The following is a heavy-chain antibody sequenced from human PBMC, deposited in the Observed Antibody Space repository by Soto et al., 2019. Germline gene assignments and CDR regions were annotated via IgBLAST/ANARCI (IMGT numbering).Heavy chain of an antibody. CDR1: GFTFEDYG. D-gene: IGHD4-17*01. V-gene: IGHV3-20*04. J-gene: IGHJ4*02. CDR2: ISWNGGAT. Sequence: PGGSLTLSCGASGFTFEDYGMSWVRQVPGKGLEWVSGISWNGGATVDADSVRGRFTISRDNARNSLYLEMNSLRAEDTALYYCARGPSYSDSYFDHWGQGTLVTAPQ. CDR3: ARGPSYSDSYFDH.